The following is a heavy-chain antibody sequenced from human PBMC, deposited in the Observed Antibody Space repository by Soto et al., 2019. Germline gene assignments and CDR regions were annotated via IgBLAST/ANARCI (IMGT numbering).Heavy chain of an antibody. CDR1: GYTFTSYG. CDR3: ARNRGYQLLTEFDY. V-gene: IGHV1-18*04. CDR2: ISAYNGNT. J-gene: IGHJ4*02. Sequence: RASVKVSCKASGYTFTSYGISWVRQAPGQGLEWMGWISAYNGNTNYAQKLQGRVTMTTDTSTSTAYMELRSLRSDDTAVYYCARNRGYQLLTEFDYWGQGTLVTVSS. D-gene: IGHD2-2*01.